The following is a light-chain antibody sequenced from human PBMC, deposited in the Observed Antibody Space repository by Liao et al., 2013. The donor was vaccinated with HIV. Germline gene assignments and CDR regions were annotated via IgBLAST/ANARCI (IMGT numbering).Light chain of an antibody. V-gene: IGLV3-21*01. CDR3: QAWDSSTAV. CDR2: YDS. J-gene: IGLJ3*02. CDR1: NIGSKS. Sequence: SYELTQPPSVSVAPGKTASITCGGNNIGSKSVHWYQQKAGQTPVLVIYYDSDRPSGIPERFSGSNSGNTATLTISGTQAMDEADYYCQAWDSSTAVFGGGTKLTVL.